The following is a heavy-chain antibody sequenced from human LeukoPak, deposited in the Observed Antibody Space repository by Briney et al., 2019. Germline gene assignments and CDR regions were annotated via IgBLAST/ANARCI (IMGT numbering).Heavy chain of an antibody. CDR3: ARVEGSFTIFGVVNDYYMDV. J-gene: IGHJ6*03. CDR2: IYHSGST. Sequence: SETLSLTCTVSGYSISSGYCWGWIRQPPGKGLEWIGSIYHSGSTYYNPSLKSRVTISVDTSKNQFSLKLSTVTAADTAVYYCARVEGSFTIFGVVNDYYMDVWGKGTTVTVSS. V-gene: IGHV4-38-2*02. D-gene: IGHD3-3*01. CDR1: GYSISSGYC.